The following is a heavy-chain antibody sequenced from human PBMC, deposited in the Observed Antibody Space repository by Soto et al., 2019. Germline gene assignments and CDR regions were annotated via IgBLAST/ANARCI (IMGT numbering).Heavy chain of an antibody. Sequence: EVQLLESGGNLVEPGGSLRLSCVVSGFTFGSYAMSWVRQAPEKGPEWVAILGGDGFTTYYADSVRGRFTISGDKSKRTLFLQMTSLRADDTGVYYCAIALRPSLNFFYYMDVWGRGTSVIVSS. CDR3: AIALRPSLNFFYYMDV. V-gene: IGHV3-23*01. D-gene: IGHD2-2*01. CDR1: GFTFGSYA. CDR2: LGGDGFTT. J-gene: IGHJ6*03.